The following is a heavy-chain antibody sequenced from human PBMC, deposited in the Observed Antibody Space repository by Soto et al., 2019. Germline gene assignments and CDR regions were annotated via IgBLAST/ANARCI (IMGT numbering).Heavy chain of an antibody. Sequence: QVQLVESGGGVVQPGKSLRLSCAASGFIFSDFGMHWVRQIPGRGLEWVADISDDGTETHYSDSVKGRFTIARDNKKNTLYLQVSSLSVEDTAVYYFASQSAWWAHHYFVYWGQVNLVTVSS. J-gene: IGHJ4*02. D-gene: IGHD2-8*02. CDR2: ISDDGTET. CDR1: GFIFSDFG. V-gene: IGHV3-30*03. CDR3: ASQSAWWAHHYFVY.